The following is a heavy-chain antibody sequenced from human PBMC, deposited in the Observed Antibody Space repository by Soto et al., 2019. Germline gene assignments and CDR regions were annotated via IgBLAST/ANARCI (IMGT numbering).Heavy chain of an antibody. D-gene: IGHD2-8*01. CDR2: IIPIFGTA. V-gene: IGHV1-69*06. CDR3: ARSTNPLIYYFDY. Sequence: SVKVSCKASGGTFSRFGISWERQALGQGLEWMGGIIPIFGTANYAQKFQGRVTITADKSTSTAYMELSSLRSEVTAVYYCARSTNPLIYYFDYWGQGTLVTVSS. CDR1: GGTFSRFG. J-gene: IGHJ4*02.